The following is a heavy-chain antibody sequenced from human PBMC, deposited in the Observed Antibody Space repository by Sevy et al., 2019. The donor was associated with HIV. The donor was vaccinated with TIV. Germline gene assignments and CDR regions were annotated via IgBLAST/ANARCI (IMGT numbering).Heavy chain of an antibody. CDR2: IKARPDGGTT. CDR1: GFTFSYAW. D-gene: IGHD2-8*01. V-gene: IGHV3-15*01. J-gene: IGHJ6*02. Sequence: GGSLRLSCAASGFTFSYAWMSWVRQAPGKGLEWVGRIKARPDGGTTDYAAPVKGRFTIAREDSKNTLYLQMNSLKTEDQAVYYCSTDPIIVLLVTDGMDVWGQGTTVTVSS. CDR3: STDPIIVLLVTDGMDV.